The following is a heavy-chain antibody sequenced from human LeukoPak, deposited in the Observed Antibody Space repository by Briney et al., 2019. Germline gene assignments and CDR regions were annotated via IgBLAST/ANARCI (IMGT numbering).Heavy chain of an antibody. J-gene: IGHJ4*02. CDR2: IYYSGST. CDR1: GGSLTGYY. V-gene: IGHV4-39*07. CDR3: ARVVHYYDSSGWSTFDY. Sequence: PSETLSLTCTVSGGSLTGYYWGWIRQPPGKGLEWIGSIYYSGSTYYNPSLKSRVTISVDTSKNRFSLKLSSVTAADTAMYYCARVVHYYDSSGWSTFDYWGQGTLVTVSS. D-gene: IGHD3-22*01.